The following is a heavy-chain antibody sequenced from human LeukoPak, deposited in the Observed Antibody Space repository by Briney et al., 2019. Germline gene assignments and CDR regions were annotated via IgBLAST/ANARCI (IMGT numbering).Heavy chain of an antibody. CDR2: IYHSGST. V-gene: IGHV4-4*02. J-gene: IGHJ4*02. Sequence: SETLSLTCAVSGGSISGSHWWSWVRQPPGKGLEWIGEIYHSGSTNYNPSLKSRVTISVDKSKNQFSLKLSSVTAADTAVYYCAREGPYGSGSCFNFWGQGTLVIVSS. CDR1: GGSISGSHW. D-gene: IGHD3-10*01. CDR3: AREGPYGSGSCFNF.